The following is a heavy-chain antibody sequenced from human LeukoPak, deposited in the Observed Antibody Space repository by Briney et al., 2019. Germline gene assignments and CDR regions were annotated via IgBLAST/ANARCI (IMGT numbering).Heavy chain of an antibody. V-gene: IGHV4-59*01. CDR3: ARYGTYYDYVWGSYRSYYFDY. Sequence: SETLSLTCTVSGGSISSYYWSWIRQPPGKGLEWIGYIYYSGSTNYNPSLKSRVTISVDTSKNQFSLKLSSVTAADTAVYYCARYGTYYDYVWGSYRSYYFDYWGQGTLVTVSS. CDR1: GGSISSYY. CDR2: IYYSGST. J-gene: IGHJ4*02. D-gene: IGHD3-16*02.